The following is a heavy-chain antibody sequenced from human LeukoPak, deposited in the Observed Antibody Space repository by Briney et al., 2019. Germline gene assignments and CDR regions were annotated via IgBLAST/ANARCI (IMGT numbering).Heavy chain of an antibody. V-gene: IGHV4-59*11. CDR1: DYSIRTHY. CDR3: ARTARLPDS. Sequence: SETLSLTCTVSDYSIRTHYWSWIRQPPGEGLECIGYVYFSGITNYNPSLKSRVTMSVDTSKNQLSLKLSSVTAADTAVYYCARTARLPDSWGQGTLVTVSS. D-gene: IGHD2-21*01. CDR2: VYFSGIT. J-gene: IGHJ4*02.